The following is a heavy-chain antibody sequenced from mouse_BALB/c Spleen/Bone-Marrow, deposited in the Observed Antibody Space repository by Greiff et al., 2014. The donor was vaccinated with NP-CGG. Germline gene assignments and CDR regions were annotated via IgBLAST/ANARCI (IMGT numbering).Heavy chain of an antibody. V-gene: IGHV1S81*02. J-gene: IGHJ3*01. Sequence: VQLQESGAELVKPGASVKLSCKASGYTFTSYYMYWVKQRPGQGLEWIGEINPSNGGTNFNEKFKSKATLTVDKSSSTAYMQLSSLTFEDSAIYYCTRPHYGYVGYAYWGQGTQVTVSA. CDR2: INPSNGGT. CDR3: TRPHYGYVGYAY. CDR1: GYTFTSYY. D-gene: IGHD1-2*01.